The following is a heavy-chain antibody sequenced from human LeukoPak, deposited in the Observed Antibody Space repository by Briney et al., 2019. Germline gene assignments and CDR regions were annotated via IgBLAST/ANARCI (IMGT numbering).Heavy chain of an antibody. J-gene: IGHJ4*02. CDR3: ATVSEY. Sequence: GGSLRLSCAASGFTFSSHAMHWVRQAPGKGLEYVSSTNTDGNYIYYVESVRGRFTISRDNSKNTVYLQMNGLRAEDTTVYYCATVSEYWGQGTLVTVSS. CDR2: TNTDGNYI. D-gene: IGHD1-1*01. CDR1: GFTFSSHA. V-gene: IGHV3-64*02.